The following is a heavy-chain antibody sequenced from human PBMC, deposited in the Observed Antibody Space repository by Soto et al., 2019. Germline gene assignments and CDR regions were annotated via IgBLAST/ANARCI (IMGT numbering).Heavy chain of an antibody. J-gene: IGHJ4*02. D-gene: IGHD3-10*01. Sequence: QVQLVQSGAEVKKPGSSVRVSCKTSGGTFSGFVVNWVRQAPGQGLEWMGGIIPTFGTAKYAQKFQGRFILTADELTDTAFLELSRLRFDDTAVYYCSNGPISTAGDFDFWGQGTLVTVSS. V-gene: IGHV1-69*01. CDR1: GGTFSGFV. CDR3: SNGPISTAGDFDF. CDR2: IIPTFGTA.